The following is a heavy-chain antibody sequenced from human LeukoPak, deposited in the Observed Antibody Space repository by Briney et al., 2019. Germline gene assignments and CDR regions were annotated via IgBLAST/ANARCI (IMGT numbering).Heavy chain of an antibody. CDR2: ISAYNGNT. Sequence: GASVKVSCKASGYTFTSYGFSWVRQAPGQGLEWMGWISAYNGNTDYVQKVQGRVTMTTDTSTSTAYMELRSLRSDDTAVYYCTIIPNVILFTHYFEYWGQGTLVTVSS. V-gene: IGHV1-18*01. J-gene: IGHJ4*02. D-gene: IGHD2-21*01. CDR1: GYTFTSYG. CDR3: TIIPNVILFTHYFEY.